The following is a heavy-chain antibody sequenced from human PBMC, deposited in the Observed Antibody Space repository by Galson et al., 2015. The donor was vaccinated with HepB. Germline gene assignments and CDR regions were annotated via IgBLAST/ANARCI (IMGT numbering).Heavy chain of an antibody. CDR1: GFTFDDYA. J-gene: IGHJ6*04. D-gene: IGHD3-10*01. Sequence: SLRLSCAASGFTFDDYAMHWVRQAPGKGLEWVSSISWNSGAIAYADSVKGRFTISRDNAKNSLYLQMNSLRTADTALYYCAKDIGPGAYSSGNYYQNWGKGTAVTVSS. V-gene: IGHV3-9*01. CDR2: ISWNSGAI. CDR3: AKDIGPGAYSSGNYYQN.